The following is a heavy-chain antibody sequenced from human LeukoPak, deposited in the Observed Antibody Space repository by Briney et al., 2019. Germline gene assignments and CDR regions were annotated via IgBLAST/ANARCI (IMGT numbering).Heavy chain of an antibody. Sequence: KPSETLSLTCTVSGGSISSYYWSWIRQPPGKGLEWIGYICYSGSTNYSPSLKSRVTISVDTSKKQFSLKLSSVTAADTAVYYCATSNSGSYYQDGMDVWGQGTTVTVSS. J-gene: IGHJ6*02. CDR1: GGSISSYY. CDR2: ICYSGST. D-gene: IGHD1-26*01. CDR3: ATSNSGSYYQDGMDV. V-gene: IGHV4-59*08.